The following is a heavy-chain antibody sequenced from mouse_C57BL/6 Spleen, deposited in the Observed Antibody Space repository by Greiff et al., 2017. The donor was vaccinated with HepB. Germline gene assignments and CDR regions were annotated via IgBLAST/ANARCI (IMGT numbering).Heavy chain of an antibody. Sequence: VQLQQSGAELVRPGASVKLSCKASGYTFTDYYINWVKQRPGQGLEWIARIYPGSGNTYYNEKFKGKATLTAEKSSSTAYMQLSSLTSEDSAVYFCARWMITTSGFDYWGQGTTLTVSS. J-gene: IGHJ2*01. D-gene: IGHD2-4*01. V-gene: IGHV1-76*01. CDR2: IYPGSGNT. CDR3: ARWMITTSGFDY. CDR1: GYTFTDYY.